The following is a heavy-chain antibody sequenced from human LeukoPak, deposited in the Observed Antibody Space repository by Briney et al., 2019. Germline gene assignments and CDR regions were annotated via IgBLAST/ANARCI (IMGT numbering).Heavy chain of an antibody. D-gene: IGHD3-22*01. Sequence: GGSLRLSCPASGFTFSSYAMSWVRQAPGKGLEWVSVISGSGGSTYYADSVKGRFNISRDNSKNTLHLQMNSLRAEDTAVYYCAKDYSSGYVVDAFDIWGQGTMVTVSS. CDR3: AKDYSSGYVVDAFDI. V-gene: IGHV3-23*01. J-gene: IGHJ3*02. CDR2: ISGSGGST. CDR1: GFTFSSYA.